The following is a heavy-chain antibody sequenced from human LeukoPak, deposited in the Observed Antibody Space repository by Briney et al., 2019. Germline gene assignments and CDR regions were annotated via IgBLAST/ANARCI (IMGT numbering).Heavy chain of an antibody. Sequence: PSETLSLTCAVYGGSFSGYYWSWIRQPPGKGLEWIGEINHSGSTNYNPSLKSRVTISVDTSKNRFSLKLSSVTAADTAVYYCARGRTYYGSGSYYSGWGQGTLVTVSS. D-gene: IGHD3-10*01. CDR3: ARGRTYYGSGSYYSG. CDR2: INHSGST. J-gene: IGHJ4*02. CDR1: GGSFSGYY. V-gene: IGHV4-34*01.